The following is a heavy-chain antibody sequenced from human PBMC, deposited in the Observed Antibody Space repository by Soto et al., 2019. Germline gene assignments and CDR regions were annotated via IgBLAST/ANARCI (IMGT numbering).Heavy chain of an antibody. Sequence: GGSLRLSCAASGFTFSSYWMHWVRQAPGKGLVWVSRINSDGSSTSYADSVKGRFTISRDNAKNTLYLQMNSLRAEDTAVYYCARISGLGGWIPSWGQGTMVTVSS. CDR3: ARISGLGGWIPS. CDR1: GFTFSSYW. D-gene: IGHD6-19*01. J-gene: IGHJ3*01. V-gene: IGHV3-74*01. CDR2: INSDGSST.